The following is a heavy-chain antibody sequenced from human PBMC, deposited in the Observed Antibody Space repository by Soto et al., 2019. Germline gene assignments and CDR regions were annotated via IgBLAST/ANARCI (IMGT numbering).Heavy chain of an antibody. CDR2: IWYDGSNK. D-gene: IGHD4-17*01. Sequence: QVQLVESGGGVVQPGRSLRLSCAASGFTFSSYGMHWVRQAPGKGLEWVAVIWYDGSNKYYADSVKGRFTISRDNSKNTLYLQMNSLRAEDTAVYYCAREDYGDDAFDIWGQGTMVTVSS. CDR3: AREDYGDDAFDI. CDR1: GFTFSSYG. J-gene: IGHJ3*02. V-gene: IGHV3-33*01.